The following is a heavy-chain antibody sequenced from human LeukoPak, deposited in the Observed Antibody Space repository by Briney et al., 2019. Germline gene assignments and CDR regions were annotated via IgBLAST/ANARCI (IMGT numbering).Heavy chain of an antibody. Sequence: SETLSLMCSVYGGSFSDYFWSWIRQPPGKGLEWIGEIDDGGNTNYNPSLMSRVIVSMEKSKKQFSLVMRSVTAADTAVYYCARFSRITWGDWGDAFYLWGQGATVIVSS. CDR1: GGSFSDYF. CDR3: ARFSRITWGDWGDAFYL. J-gene: IGHJ3*01. D-gene: IGHD2-21*02. V-gene: IGHV4-34*01. CDR2: IDDGGNT.